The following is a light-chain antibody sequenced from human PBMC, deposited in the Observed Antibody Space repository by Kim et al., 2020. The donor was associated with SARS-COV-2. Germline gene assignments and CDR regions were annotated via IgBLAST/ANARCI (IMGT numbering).Light chain of an antibody. CDR1: SLRSYY. J-gene: IGLJ2*01. CDR2: GKN. Sequence: ALGKTVRSTCQGDSLRSYYASWYQQRPRQAPVVVMYGKNNRPSGIPDRFSGSSSGNTAALTITGAQAEDEAEYYCNSRDSSGNHVVFGGGTQLTVL. CDR3: NSRDSSGNHVV. V-gene: IGLV3-19*01.